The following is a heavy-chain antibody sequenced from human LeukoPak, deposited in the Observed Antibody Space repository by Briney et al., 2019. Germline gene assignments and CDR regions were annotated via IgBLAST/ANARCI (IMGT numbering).Heavy chain of an antibody. V-gene: IGHV1-18*01. Sequence: ASVKVSCKASGYTFTSYGISWVRQAPGQGVEWMGWISAYNGNTNYAQKLQGRVTMTTDTSTSTAYMELRSLRSDDTAVYYCARDPSVYYYDSSGYHWGQGTLVTVSS. CDR2: ISAYNGNT. CDR1: GYTFTSYG. CDR3: ARDPSVYYYDSSGYH. J-gene: IGHJ4*02. D-gene: IGHD3-22*01.